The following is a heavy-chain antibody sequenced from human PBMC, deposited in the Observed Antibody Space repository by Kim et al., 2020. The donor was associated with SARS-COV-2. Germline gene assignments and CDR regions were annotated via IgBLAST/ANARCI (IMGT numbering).Heavy chain of an antibody. CDR3: VKDGDWSIYSYAMDM. CDR2: ISSDSSTI. CDR1: GFTFSVYA. J-gene: IGHJ6*02. Sequence: GGSLRLSCGASGFTFSVYAMNWVRQAPGKGLEWVSYISSDSSTIYYAVSVKGRFTISRDNAKNSLYLQMNSLRDGDTAVYYCVKDGDWSIYSYAMDMWGQGPTATVP. D-gene: IGHD2-21*01. V-gene: IGHV3-48*02.